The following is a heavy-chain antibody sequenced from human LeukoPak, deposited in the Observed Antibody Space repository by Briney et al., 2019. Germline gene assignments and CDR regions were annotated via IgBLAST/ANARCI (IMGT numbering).Heavy chain of an antibody. V-gene: IGHV3-23*01. CDR1: GFTFSSYA. Sequence: HTGGSLRLSSAASGFTFSSYAMSWVRQAPGKGLEWVSAISGSGGSTYYADSVKGRFTISRDNSKNTLYLQMNSLRAEDTAVYYCAKDSSGWYPADYWGQGTLVTVSS. CDR2: ISGSGGST. J-gene: IGHJ4*02. CDR3: AKDSSGWYPADY. D-gene: IGHD6-19*01.